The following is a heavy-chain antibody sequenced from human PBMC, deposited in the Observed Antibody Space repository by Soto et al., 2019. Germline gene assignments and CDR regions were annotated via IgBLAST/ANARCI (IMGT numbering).Heavy chain of an antibody. CDR3: ARGFIVPAAWWFDP. CDR1: GYTFTSYA. J-gene: IGHJ5*02. CDR2: INAGNGNT. D-gene: IGHD2-2*01. V-gene: IGHV1-3*01. Sequence: ASVKVSCKASGYTFTSYAMHWVRQAPGQRLEWKGWINAGNGNTKYSQKFQGRVTITRDTSAGTAYMELSSLRSEDTAVYYCARGFIVPAAWWFDPWGQGTLVTVSS.